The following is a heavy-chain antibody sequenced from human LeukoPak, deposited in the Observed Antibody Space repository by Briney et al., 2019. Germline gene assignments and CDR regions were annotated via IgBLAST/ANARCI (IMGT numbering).Heavy chain of an antibody. V-gene: IGHV1-18*01. D-gene: IGHD2-8*01. J-gene: IGHJ5*02. CDR2: ISAYNGNT. Sequence: ASVKVSCKASGYTFTSYGISWVRQAPGQGLEWMGWISAYNGNTNYAQKFQGRVTTATDTSTSTAYVELRSLRSDDTAMYYCAREVYSNWFDPWGQGTLVTVSS. CDR3: AREVYSNWFDP. CDR1: GYTFTSYG.